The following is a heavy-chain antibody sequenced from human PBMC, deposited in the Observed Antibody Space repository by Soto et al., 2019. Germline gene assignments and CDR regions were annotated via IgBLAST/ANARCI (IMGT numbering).Heavy chain of an antibody. CDR1: GGSFSGYY. CDR3: ARDKITGHCDY. CDR2: INHSGST. V-gene: IGHV4-34*01. J-gene: IGHJ4*02. Sequence: SETLSLTCADYGGSFSGYYWTWIRQLPGTELEWNEEINHSGSTNYNPSLKSRVTRSVDTSKNQFSLKLTSVTAADTAVYYCARDKITGHCDYWGQGTLVTVSS. D-gene: IGHD2-8*02.